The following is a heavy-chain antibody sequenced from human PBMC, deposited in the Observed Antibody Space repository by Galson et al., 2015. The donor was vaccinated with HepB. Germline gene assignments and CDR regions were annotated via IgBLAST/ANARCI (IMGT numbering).Heavy chain of an antibody. D-gene: IGHD6-13*01. CDR2: IKSKTDGGTT. V-gene: IGHV3-15*01. J-gene: IGHJ4*02. CDR1: GFTFSNAW. CDR3: TTGWSSSWFSCDY. Sequence: SLRLSCAASGFTFSNAWMSWVRQAPGKGLEWVGRIKSKTDGGTTDYAAPVKGRFTISRDDSKNTLYLQMNSLKTEDTAVYYCTTGWSSSWFSCDYWGQGTLVTVSS.